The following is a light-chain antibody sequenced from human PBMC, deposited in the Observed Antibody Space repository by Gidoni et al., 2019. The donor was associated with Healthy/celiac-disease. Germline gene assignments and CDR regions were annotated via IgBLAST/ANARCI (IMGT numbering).Light chain of an antibody. CDR1: QSISSY. J-gene: IGKJ1*01. V-gene: IGKV1-39*01. CDR3: QQSYSTPWT. Sequence: DIQMTPSPSSLSASVGDRVTITCRASQSISSYLNWYQQKPGKAPKLLIYAASSLQSGVPSRFSGSGSGTDFTITISSLQPEDFATYYCQQSYSTPWTFXXXTKVEIK. CDR2: AAS.